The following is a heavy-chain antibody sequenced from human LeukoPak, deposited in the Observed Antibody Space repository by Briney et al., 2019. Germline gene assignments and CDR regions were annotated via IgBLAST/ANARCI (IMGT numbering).Heavy chain of an antibody. CDR1: GYTFTGYY. J-gene: IGHJ4*02. Sequence: GASVKVSCKASGYTFTGYYMHWVRQAPGQGLEWMGWINPNSGGTNYAQKFQGRVTITADKSTSTAYMELSSLRSEDTAVYYCARTRLTMVRGGSFLFSDYWGQGTLVTVSS. CDR2: INPNSGGT. V-gene: IGHV1-2*02. D-gene: IGHD3-10*01. CDR3: ARTRLTMVRGGSFLFSDY.